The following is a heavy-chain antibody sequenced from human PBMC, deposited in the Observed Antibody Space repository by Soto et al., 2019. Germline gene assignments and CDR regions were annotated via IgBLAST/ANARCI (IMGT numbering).Heavy chain of an antibody. D-gene: IGHD5-18*01. Sequence: EVQLVESGGGLVQPGGSLRLSCVASGFTVSSNYMSWVRQAPGKGLEWVSVIFSGGSTNYADSVKGRFTISRDNSKNTLYLQMNILRAEDTDVYYCATRVTAGNWGQGTLVTVSS. CDR2: IFSGGST. CDR1: GFTVSSNY. J-gene: IGHJ4*02. CDR3: ATRVTAGN. V-gene: IGHV3-66*01.